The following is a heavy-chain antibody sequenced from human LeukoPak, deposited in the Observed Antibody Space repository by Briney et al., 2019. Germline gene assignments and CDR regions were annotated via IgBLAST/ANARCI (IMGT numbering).Heavy chain of an antibody. CDR2: IYYSGST. D-gene: IGHD4-17*01. CDR1: GGSISSSSYY. V-gene: IGHV4-39*01. CDR3: AWHYGDYQRRPYFDY. Sequence: KPSETLSLTCTVSGGSISSSSYYWSWIRQPPGKGLEWIGSIYYSGSTYYNPSLKSRVTISVDTSKNQFSLKLSSVTAVLTAVYYSAWHYGDYQRRPYFDYSGQGALVTVSS. J-gene: IGHJ4*02.